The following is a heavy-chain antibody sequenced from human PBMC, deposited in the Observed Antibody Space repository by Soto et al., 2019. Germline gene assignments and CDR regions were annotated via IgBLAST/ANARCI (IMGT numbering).Heavy chain of an antibody. CDR2: ISAYNGNT. V-gene: IGHV1-18*01. CDR3: ATAPDAYSSSWYDAFDI. CDR1: GYTFTSYG. J-gene: IGHJ3*02. Sequence: AASVKVSCKASGYTFTSYGISWVRQAPGQGLEWMGWISAYNGNTNYAQKLQGRVTMTTDTSTSTAYMELRSLRSDDTAVYYCATAPDAYSSSWYDAFDIWGQGTMVTVSS. D-gene: IGHD6-13*01.